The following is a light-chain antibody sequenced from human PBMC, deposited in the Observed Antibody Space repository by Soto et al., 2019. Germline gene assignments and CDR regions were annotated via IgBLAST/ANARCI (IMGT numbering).Light chain of an antibody. CDR2: GAS. Sequence: IVLTQSPGTLSLSPGERATLSCRASQSVSSSYLAWYQQKPGQAPRLLLYGASSRATGIPDRFSGSGSGTDFNLTISRLEPEDFALYYCQHYGRSPITFGQGTRLEIK. V-gene: IGKV3-20*01. J-gene: IGKJ5*01. CDR3: QHYGRSPIT. CDR1: QSVSSSY.